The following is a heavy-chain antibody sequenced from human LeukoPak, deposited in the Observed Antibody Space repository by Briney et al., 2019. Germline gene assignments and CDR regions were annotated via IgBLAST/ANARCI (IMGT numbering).Heavy chain of an antibody. V-gene: IGHV7-4-1*02. Sequence: GASVKVSCKGSGYTFTSYGMNWVRQAPGQGLEWMGWNNTNTGNPTYAQGFTGRFVFSLDTSVSTAYLQISSLKAEDTAVYYCARRSCTGGTCYFDYWGQGTLVSVSS. J-gene: IGHJ4*02. D-gene: IGHD2-8*02. CDR1: GYTFTSYG. CDR3: ARRSCTGGTCYFDY. CDR2: NNTNTGNP.